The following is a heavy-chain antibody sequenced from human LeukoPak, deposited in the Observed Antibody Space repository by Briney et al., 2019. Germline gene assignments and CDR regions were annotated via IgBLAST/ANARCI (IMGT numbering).Heavy chain of an antibody. D-gene: IGHD6-13*01. CDR1: GYNFMNYW. CDR3: ARHRDSSSWSAMDV. J-gene: IGHJ6*02. V-gene: IGHV5-51*01. CDR2: IYPGDSDT. Sequence: GESLKISCKGAGYNFMNYWIGWGRQMPGKGLEGRGIIYPGDSDTRYSPSFQGQVTISADKSISTAYLQWSSLKASDTAMYYCARHRDSSSWSAMDVWGQGTTVTASS.